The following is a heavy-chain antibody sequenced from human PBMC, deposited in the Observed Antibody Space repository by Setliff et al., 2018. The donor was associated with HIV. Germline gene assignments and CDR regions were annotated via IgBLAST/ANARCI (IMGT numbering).Heavy chain of an antibody. J-gene: IGHJ4*02. V-gene: IGHV4-38-2*01. Sequence: NPSETLSLTCAVSGSSISNGYYWGWIRQPPGKGLEWIGSIYHSGSTYYNPSLKSRVTISVDTSKNQFSLKLSSVTAADTAVYHCARRNSGYTLTGPYWGQGTLVTVSS. CDR1: GSSISNGYY. D-gene: IGHD5-12*01. CDR3: ARRNSGYTLTGPY. CDR2: IYHSGST.